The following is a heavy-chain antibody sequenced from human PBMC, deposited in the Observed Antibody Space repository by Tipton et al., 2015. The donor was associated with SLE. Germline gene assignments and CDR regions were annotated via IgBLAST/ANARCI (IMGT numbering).Heavy chain of an antibody. J-gene: IGHJ5*02. V-gene: IGHV4-34*01. CDR3: ARHDSGWFGWFDP. D-gene: IGHD6-19*01. CDR1: GGSFSGYY. Sequence: TLSLTCAVYGGSFSGYYWSWIRQPPGKGLEWIGEINHSGSTNYNPSLKSRVTISVDTSEKQFSLKLSSVTAADTAVYYCARHDSGWFGWFDPWGQGTLVTVSS. CDR2: INHSGST.